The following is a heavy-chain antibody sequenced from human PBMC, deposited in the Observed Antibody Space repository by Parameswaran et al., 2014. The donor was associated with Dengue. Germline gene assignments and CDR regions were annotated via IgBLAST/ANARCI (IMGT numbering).Heavy chain of an antibody. J-gene: IGHJ6*02. CDR2: ISSSGSTI. CDR3: ARDSYYYYYGMDV. Sequence: VRQAPGKGLDGVSYISSSGSTIYYADSVKGRFTISRDNAKNSLYLQMNSLRAEDTAVYYCARDSYYYYYGMDVWGQGTTVTVSS. V-gene: IGHV3-11*01.